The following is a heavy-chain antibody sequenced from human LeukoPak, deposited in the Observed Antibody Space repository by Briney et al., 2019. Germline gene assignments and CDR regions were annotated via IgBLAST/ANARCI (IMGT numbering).Heavy chain of an antibody. D-gene: IGHD1-26*01. CDR3: ARVPESVGINYFDS. Sequence: SETLSLTCAVYGGSFSGNFWSWVRQPPGKGLEWIGEINHRGNTNYNPSLKSRVTISVDTSKNQFSLKLSSVTAADTAVYYCARVPESVGINYFDSWGQGTQVTVSP. J-gene: IGHJ4*02. CDR2: INHRGNT. V-gene: IGHV4-34*01. CDR1: GGSFSGNF.